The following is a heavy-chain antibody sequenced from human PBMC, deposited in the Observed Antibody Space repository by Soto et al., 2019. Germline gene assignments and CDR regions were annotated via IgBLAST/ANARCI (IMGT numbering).Heavy chain of an antibody. CDR3: AKAGCSSTSCYKGWFDP. Sequence: SLRLSCAASGFTFSSYAMSWVRQAPGKGLEWVSAISGSGGSTYYADSVKGRFTISRNNSKNTLYLQMNSLRAEDTAVYYCAKAGCSSTSCYKGWFDPWGQGTLVTVSS. J-gene: IGHJ5*02. D-gene: IGHD2-2*02. CDR2: ISGSGGST. V-gene: IGHV3-23*01. CDR1: GFTFSSYA.